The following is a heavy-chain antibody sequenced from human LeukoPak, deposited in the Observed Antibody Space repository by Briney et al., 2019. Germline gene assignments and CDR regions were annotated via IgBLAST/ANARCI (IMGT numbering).Heavy chain of an antibody. Sequence: PSETLSLTCTVSGGSISSGSYYWSWIRQPAGKGLEWIGRIYTSGSTNYNPSLKSRVTISVDTSKNQFSLKLSSVTAADTAVYYCARGKRRRGLVVVGLNDAFDIWGQGTMVTVSS. V-gene: IGHV4-61*02. J-gene: IGHJ3*02. CDR1: GGSISSGSYY. D-gene: IGHD2-2*01. CDR3: ARGKRRRGLVVVGLNDAFDI. CDR2: IYTSGST.